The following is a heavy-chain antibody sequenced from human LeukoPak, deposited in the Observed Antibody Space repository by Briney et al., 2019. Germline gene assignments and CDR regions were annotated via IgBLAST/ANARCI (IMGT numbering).Heavy chain of an antibody. CDR2: TYYRSKWFD. Sequence: SQTLSLTCAISGDSVSSNNAAWTWIRQSPSRGLEWLGSTYYRSKWFDDYAVSVKSRITIKPNTSKKQFSLQLISVTPADTAVYYCAREPVTGQLEYWGEGTLVTVSS. V-gene: IGHV6-1*01. J-gene: IGHJ4*02. CDR1: GDSVSSNNAA. CDR3: AREPVTGQLEY. D-gene: IGHD1-1*01.